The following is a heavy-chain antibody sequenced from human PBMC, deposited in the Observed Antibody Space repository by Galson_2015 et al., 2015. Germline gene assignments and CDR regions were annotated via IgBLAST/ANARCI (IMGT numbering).Heavy chain of an antibody. Sequence: SLRLSCAASGFTFSSYPMSWVRQAPGKRLEWVSTISSSGGSTYYADSVKGRFTISRDNSKNTLYLQMNSLRAGDTAVYSCARHPLKRWYFDLWGRGTLVIVSA. D-gene: IGHD6-25*01. V-gene: IGHV3-23*01. CDR1: GFTFSSYP. CDR2: ISSSGGST. CDR3: ARHPLKRWYFDL. J-gene: IGHJ2*01.